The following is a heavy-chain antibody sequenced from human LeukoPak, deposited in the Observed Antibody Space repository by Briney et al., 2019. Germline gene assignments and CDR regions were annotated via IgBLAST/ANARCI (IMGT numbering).Heavy chain of an antibody. V-gene: IGHV4-59*01. CDR2: IYYSGST. J-gene: IGHJ2*01. D-gene: IGHD5-18*01. Sequence: MPSETLSLTCTVSGGSISSYYWSWIWQPPGKGLEWIGYIYYSGSTNYNPSLKSRVTISVDTSKNQFSLKLSSVTAADTAVYYCARAQGYGVFDLWGRGTLVTVSS. CDR3: ARAQGYGVFDL. CDR1: GGSISSYY.